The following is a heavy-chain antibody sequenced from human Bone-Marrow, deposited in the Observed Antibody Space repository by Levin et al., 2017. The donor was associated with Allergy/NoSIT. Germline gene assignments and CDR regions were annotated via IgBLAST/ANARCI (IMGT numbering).Heavy chain of an antibody. D-gene: IGHD3-10*01. CDR3: ARSVAGEFDY. CDR1: GGSISGYY. Sequence: PSETLSLTCTVSGGSISGYYWSWVRQPPGKGLEWVGHIFYSGSTNYNPSLKSRVTISINTSKNQFSLNLTSVTAADTAFYYCARSVAGEFDYWGQGTLVTVTS. J-gene: IGHJ4*02. CDR2: IFYSGST. V-gene: IGHV4-59*01.